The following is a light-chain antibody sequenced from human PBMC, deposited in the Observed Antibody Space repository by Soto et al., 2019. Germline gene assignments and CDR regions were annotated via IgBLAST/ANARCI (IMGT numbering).Light chain of an antibody. J-gene: IGKJ4*01. CDR3: RQYGRSLGFA. CDR1: QTVSSNF. CDR2: GVS. V-gene: IGKV3-20*01. Sequence: IVLTQSPGTLSLSPGERATLSCRASQTVSSNFLAWYQEKPGQGPRLLIYGVSTRATGIPDRFSGSGSGTDFTLTISRLDPEDFAVYYCRQYGRSLGFAVGGGTKVDI.